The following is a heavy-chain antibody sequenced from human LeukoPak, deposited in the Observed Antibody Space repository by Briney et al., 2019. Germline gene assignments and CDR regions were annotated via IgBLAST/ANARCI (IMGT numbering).Heavy chain of an antibody. CDR3: ARGYSYGYSFDY. J-gene: IGHJ4*02. Sequence: GGSLRLSCAASGFTVSNNYINWVRQAPGKGLEWVSLIYGSGSADYADSVKGRFTISRDNSMNTVYLQMNSLRAEDTAVYYCARGYSYGYSFDYWGQGTPVTVSS. CDR2: IYGSGSA. CDR1: GFTVSNNY. D-gene: IGHD5-18*01. V-gene: IGHV3-66*01.